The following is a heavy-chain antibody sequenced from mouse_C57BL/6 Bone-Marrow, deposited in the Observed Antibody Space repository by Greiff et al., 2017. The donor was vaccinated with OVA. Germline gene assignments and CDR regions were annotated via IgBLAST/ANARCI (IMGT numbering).Heavy chain of an antibody. J-gene: IGHJ4*01. CDR3: AYHRAMDY. Sequence: VQLQQSVAELVRPGASVKLSCTASGFTIKNTYMHWVKQRPEQGLEWIGRIDPANGNTKYAPKFQGKATITADTSSNTAYLQLSSLTSEDTAIYYCAYHRAMDYWGQGTSVTVSS. V-gene: IGHV14-3*01. CDR2: IDPANGNT. CDR1: GFTIKNTY. D-gene: IGHD2-14*01.